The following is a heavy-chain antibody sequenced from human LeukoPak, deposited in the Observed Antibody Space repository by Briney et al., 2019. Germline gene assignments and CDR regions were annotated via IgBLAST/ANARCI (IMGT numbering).Heavy chain of an antibody. V-gene: IGHV4-59*01. CDR1: GGSINNYY. CDR2: IYYRGST. D-gene: IGHD4-17*01. J-gene: IGHJ4*02. Sequence: SEPLSLTCTLCGGSINNYYWSCIRQPPEKGLEWIVYIYYRGSTNYNPSLKSRVTFSVDTSKNQFSLKLNSVTAADTAVYYCARGGDYGDLRYFDYWGQGTLVTVSS. CDR3: ARGGDYGDLRYFDY.